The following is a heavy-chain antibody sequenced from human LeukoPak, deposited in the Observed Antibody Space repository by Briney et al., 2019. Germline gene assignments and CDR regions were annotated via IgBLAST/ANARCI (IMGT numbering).Heavy chain of an antibody. CDR2: IYHSGST. CDR3: ARPALRVVRAWYFDL. Sequence: SETLSLTCTVSGYSISSGYYWGWIRPPPGKGLEWIGSIYHSGSTYYNPSLKSRVTISVDTSKNQFSLKLSSVTAADTAVYYCARPALRVVRAWYFDLWGRGTLVTVSS. V-gene: IGHV4-38-2*02. D-gene: IGHD3-22*01. J-gene: IGHJ2*01. CDR1: GYSISSGYY.